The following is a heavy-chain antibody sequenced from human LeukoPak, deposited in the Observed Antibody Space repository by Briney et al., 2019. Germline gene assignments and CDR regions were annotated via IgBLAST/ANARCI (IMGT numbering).Heavy chain of an antibody. CDR2: INHSGST. D-gene: IGHD6-13*01. V-gene: IGHV4-34*01. CDR1: GGSFSGYY. J-gene: IGHJ6*03. CDR3: AREHSSSNSYYYYYYMDV. Sequence: SETLSLTCAVYGGSFSGYYWSWIRQPPGKGLEWIGEINHSGSTNYNPSLKSRVTISVDTSKNQFSLKLSSVTAADTAVYYCAREHSSSNSYYYYYYMDVWGKGTTVTVSS.